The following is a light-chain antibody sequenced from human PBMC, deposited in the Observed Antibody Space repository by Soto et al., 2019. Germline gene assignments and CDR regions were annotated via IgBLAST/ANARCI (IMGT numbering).Light chain of an antibody. CDR1: QPLGAW. V-gene: IGKV1-12*01. J-gene: IGKJ4*01. Sequence: DIQMTQFPSSVSASVGDRVTITCRASQPLGAWLAWYQQKPGKAPKLLIYATSTLETGVPSRFSGSGSGTQFTLTISSLQPEDFATYYCQQADISQLTFGVGTRVEIK. CDR2: ATS. CDR3: QQADISQLT.